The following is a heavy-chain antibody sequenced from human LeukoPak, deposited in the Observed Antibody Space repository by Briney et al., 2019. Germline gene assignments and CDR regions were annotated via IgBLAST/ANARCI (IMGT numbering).Heavy chain of an antibody. CDR2: INPNSGGT. D-gene: IGHD2-15*01. CDR3: ARIPRYCSGGRCPWFDY. Sequence: ASVTVSFTSSVYTFTIYYIHCVRQALGQGLEWMGWINPNSGGTNYAQKFQGRVTMTRDTCISTAYTELSRLRSDDTAVYCCARIPRYCSGGRCPWFDYWGQGTLVTVSS. CDR1: VYTFTIYY. V-gene: IGHV1-2*02. J-gene: IGHJ4*02.